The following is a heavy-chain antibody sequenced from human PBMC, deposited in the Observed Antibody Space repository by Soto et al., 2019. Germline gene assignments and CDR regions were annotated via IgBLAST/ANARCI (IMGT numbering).Heavy chain of an antibody. CDR1: GFTFSSYS. CDR3: ARDTGIAARPEVCSDY. V-gene: IGHV3-21*01. Sequence: LSLTCAASGFTFSSYSMNWVRQAPGKGLEWVSSISSSSSYIYYADSVKGRFTISRDNAKNSLYLQMNSLRAEDTAVYYCARDTGIAARPEVCSDYWGQGTLVTVSS. CDR2: ISSSSSYI. D-gene: IGHD6-6*01. J-gene: IGHJ4*02.